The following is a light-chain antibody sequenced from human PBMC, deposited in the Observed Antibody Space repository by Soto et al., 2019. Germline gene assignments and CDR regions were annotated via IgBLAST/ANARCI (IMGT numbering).Light chain of an antibody. Sequence: DIQMTQSPSTLSGSVGDRVTITCRASQTISSWLAWYQQNPGKAPKPLIYKASTLKSGVPSRFSGSGSGTEFTLTISSLQPDDFATYYCLQDINYPWTFGQGTKVDIK. CDR3: LQDINYPWT. CDR2: KAS. CDR1: QTISSW. V-gene: IGKV1-5*03. J-gene: IGKJ1*01.